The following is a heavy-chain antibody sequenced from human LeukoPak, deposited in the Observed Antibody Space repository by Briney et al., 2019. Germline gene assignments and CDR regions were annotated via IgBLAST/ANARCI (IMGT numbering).Heavy chain of an antibody. J-gene: IGHJ5*02. CDR3: ARERYGGYRWFDP. CDR1: GGSISSGSYY. CDR2: MYTSGST. Sequence: SQTLSLTCTVSGGSISSGSYYWSWIRQPAGRGLECIGRMYTSGSTNCNPSLKSRVTISVDTSKNQFSLKLSSVTAADTAVYYCARERYGGYRWFDPWGQGTLVTVSS. V-gene: IGHV4-61*02. D-gene: IGHD5-12*01.